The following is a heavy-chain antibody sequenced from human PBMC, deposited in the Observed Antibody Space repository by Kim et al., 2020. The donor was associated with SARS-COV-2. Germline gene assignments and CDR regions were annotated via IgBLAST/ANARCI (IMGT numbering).Heavy chain of an antibody. CDR3: AKDNSGAVDY. V-gene: IGHV3-43*02. Sequence: GGSLRLSCAASGFTFDDYAMHWVRQAPGKGLEWVSLISGDGGSTHYADSVKGRLTISRDNKKNSLYLQMSSLRTEDTALYYCAKDNSGAVDYWGQGTLVTVSS. J-gene: IGHJ4*02. D-gene: IGHD6-19*01. CDR2: ISGDGGST. CDR1: GFTFDDYA.